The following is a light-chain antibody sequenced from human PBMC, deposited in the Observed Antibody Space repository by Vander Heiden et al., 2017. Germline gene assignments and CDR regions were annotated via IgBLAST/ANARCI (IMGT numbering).Light chain of an antibody. CDR2: DVS. Sequence: QAALTQPASVSGSPGQSITISGTGSSSDVGGYNYVSWYQQHPGKAPKLMIYDVSKRPSGVSNRCSGSKSGNTASLTISGLQAEDEADYYCSLYTSSSTSWVFGGGTKLTVL. CDR1: SSDVGGYNY. V-gene: IGLV2-14*01. CDR3: SLYTSSSTSWV. J-gene: IGLJ3*02.